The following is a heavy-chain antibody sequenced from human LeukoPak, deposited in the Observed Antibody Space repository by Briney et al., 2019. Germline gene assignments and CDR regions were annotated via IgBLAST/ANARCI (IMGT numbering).Heavy chain of an antibody. Sequence: SETLSLTCAVYGGSFSGYYWSWIRQPPGKGLEWIGEINHSGSTNYNPSLKSRVTISVDTSKNQFSLKLSSVTAADTAMYYCARGRLNGNVDFWGQGTLVTVSS. D-gene: IGHD1-20*01. CDR1: GGSFSGYY. CDR2: INHSGST. CDR3: ARGRLNGNVDF. V-gene: IGHV4-34*01. J-gene: IGHJ4*02.